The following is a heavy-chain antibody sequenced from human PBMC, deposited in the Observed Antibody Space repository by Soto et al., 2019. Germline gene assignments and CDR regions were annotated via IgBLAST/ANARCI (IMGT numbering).Heavy chain of an antibody. CDR1: GFTVSNNY. CDR2: IYSGGYT. V-gene: IGHV3-53*01. CDR3: GAAPGGGGY. Sequence: EVQLVESGGGLIQPGGSLRLSCAVSGFTVSNNYMSWVRQAPGKGLEGVSVIYSGGYTAYGDSVKGRFTISRDNSKNTHYLQTNPLGAHATAGFYGGAAPGGGGYWGQGTLVTVSS. J-gene: IGHJ4*02. D-gene: IGHD3-10*01.